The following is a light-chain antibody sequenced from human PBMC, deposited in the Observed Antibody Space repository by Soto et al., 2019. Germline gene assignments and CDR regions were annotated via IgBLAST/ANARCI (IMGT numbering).Light chain of an antibody. CDR3: SSYTSSSSRV. CDR1: TSNIGSNT. CDR2: RND. V-gene: IGLV1-44*01. J-gene: IGLJ3*02. Sequence: QTVVTQPPSASGTPGQRVTISCSGSTSNIGSNTVHWYQQLPGTAPTLLIYRNDQRPSGVPARFSGSKSGTSASLAISGLQSEDEADYYCSSYTSSSSRVFGGGTKVTVL.